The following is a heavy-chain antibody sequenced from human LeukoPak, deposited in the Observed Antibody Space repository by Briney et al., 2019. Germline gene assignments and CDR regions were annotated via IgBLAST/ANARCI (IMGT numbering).Heavy chain of an antibody. J-gene: IGHJ3*02. CDR3: AKGTTTPTAGTLEKDAFDI. D-gene: IGHD1-1*01. V-gene: IGHV3-30*18. CDR2: MSYDGSYK. CDR1: GFTFSSYD. Sequence: GGSLRLSCAASGFTFSSYDMHWVRQAPGKGLEWVAVMSYDGSYKYYSDSVKGRFTISGDNSMKTLYLQMNSLRAEDSAVYYCAKGTTTPTAGTLEKDAFDIWGQGTVVTVSS.